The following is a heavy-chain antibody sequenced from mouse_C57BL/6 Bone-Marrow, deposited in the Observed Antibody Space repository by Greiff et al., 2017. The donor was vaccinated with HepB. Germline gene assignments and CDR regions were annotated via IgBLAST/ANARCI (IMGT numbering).Heavy chain of an antibody. CDR1: GYTFTSYG. J-gene: IGHJ3*01. Sequence: VQLVESGAELARPGASVKLSCKASGYTFTSYGISWVKQRTGQGLEWIGEIYPRSGNTYYNEKFKGKATLTADKSSSTAYMELRSLTSEDSAVYFCAREDWDGFAYWGQGTLVTVSA. V-gene: IGHV1-81*01. CDR2: IYPRSGNT. CDR3: AREDWDGFAY. D-gene: IGHD4-1*01.